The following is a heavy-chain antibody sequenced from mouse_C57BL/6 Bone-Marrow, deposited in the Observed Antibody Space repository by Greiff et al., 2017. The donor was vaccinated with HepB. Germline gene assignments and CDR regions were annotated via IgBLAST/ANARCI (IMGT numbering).Heavy chain of an antibody. V-gene: IGHV14-4*01. CDR1: GFNIKDDY. J-gene: IGHJ3*01. Sequence: VQLKESGAELVRPGASVKLSCTASGFNIKDDYMHWVKQRPEQGLEWIGWIDPENGDTEYASKFQGKATIPADTASNTAYLQLSSLTSEDTAVYYCTPNWGAYWGQGTLVTVSA. CDR3: TPNWGAY. D-gene: IGHD4-1*02. CDR2: IDPENGDT.